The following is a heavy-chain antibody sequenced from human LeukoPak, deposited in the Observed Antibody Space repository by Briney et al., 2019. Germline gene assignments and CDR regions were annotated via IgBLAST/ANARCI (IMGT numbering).Heavy chain of an antibody. CDR2: INWNGGST. V-gene: IGHV3-20*04. Sequence: GGSLRLSCAASGFTFSSYAMHWVRQAPGKGLEWVSGINWNGGSTGYADSVKGRFTISRDNVMNSLYLQMNSLRPEDTALYYCVKDRRNPYRPEGPFDPWGQGTLVTVSS. CDR1: GFTFSSYA. CDR3: VKDRRNPYRPEGPFDP. J-gene: IGHJ5*02. D-gene: IGHD1-14*01.